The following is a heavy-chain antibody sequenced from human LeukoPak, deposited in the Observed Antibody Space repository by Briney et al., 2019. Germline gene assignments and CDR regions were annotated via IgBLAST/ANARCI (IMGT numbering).Heavy chain of an antibody. D-gene: IGHD3-9*01. CDR1: GYTFTGYY. J-gene: IGHJ3*02. CDR2: INPNSGGT. CDR3: VRLPYYDILTGYSGAFDI. Sequence: ASVKVSCKASGYTFTGYYMHWVRQAPGQGLEWMGWINPNSGGTNYAQKFQGRVTMTRDTSISTAYMELSRLRSDDTAVYYCVRLPYYDILTGYSGAFDIWGQGTMVTVSS. V-gene: IGHV1-2*02.